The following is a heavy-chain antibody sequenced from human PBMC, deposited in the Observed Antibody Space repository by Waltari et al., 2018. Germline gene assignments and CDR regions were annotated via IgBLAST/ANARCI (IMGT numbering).Heavy chain of an antibody. D-gene: IGHD2-2*01. V-gene: IGHV3-33*06. Sequence: QVQLVESGGGVVQPGRSLRLSCAASGFTFSSYGMHWVRQAPGKGLEWVAVIWYDGSNKYYADAVKGRFTISRDNSKNTLYLQMNSLRAEDTAVYYCAKDWEDIVVVPAATYYYYYMDVWGKGTTVTVSS. CDR2: IWYDGSNK. CDR3: AKDWEDIVVVPAATYYYYYMDV. J-gene: IGHJ6*03. CDR1: GFTFSSYG.